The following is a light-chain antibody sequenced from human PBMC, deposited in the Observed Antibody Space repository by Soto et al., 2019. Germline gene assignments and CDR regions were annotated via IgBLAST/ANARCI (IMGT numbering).Light chain of an antibody. V-gene: IGLV2-11*01. CDR1: SSDVGGYDY. CDR2: DFT. J-gene: IGLJ1*01. CDR3: CSYAGSPYV. Sequence: QSALTQPRSVSGSPGQSVTISCTGTSSDVGGYDYVSWYQQHPGKAPKLVMYDFTKRPSGVPDRFSGSKSGNTASLTISGLQAEDEDDYYCCSYAGSPYVFGTGTKLTVL.